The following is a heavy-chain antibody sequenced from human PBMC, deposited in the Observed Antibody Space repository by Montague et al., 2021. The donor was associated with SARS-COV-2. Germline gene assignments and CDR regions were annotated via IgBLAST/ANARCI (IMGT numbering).Heavy chain of an antibody. CDR2: IYYSGST. J-gene: IGHJ6*02. Sequence: SETLSLTCTVSGGSISSYYWSWIRQPPGKGLEWIGYIYYSGSTNYNPSLKSRVTILVDRSKNQFSLKLSSVTAADTAVYYCARDKAENIVVVPAVPLAYGMDVWGQGTPVTVSS. D-gene: IGHD2-2*01. CDR3: ARDKAENIVVVPAVPLAYGMDV. V-gene: IGHV4-59*12. CDR1: GGSISSYY.